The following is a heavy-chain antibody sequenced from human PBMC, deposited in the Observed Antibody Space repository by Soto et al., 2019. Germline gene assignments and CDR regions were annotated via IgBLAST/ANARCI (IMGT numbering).Heavy chain of an antibody. V-gene: IGHV3-30*18. CDR2: ISYDGSNK. CDR3: AKGVARLNYYYDGMDV. CDR1: GFTFSSYG. Sequence: PGGSLRLSCAASGFTFSSYGMHWVRQAPGKGLEWVAVISYDGSNKYYADSVKGRFTISRDNSKNTLYLQMNSLRAEDTAVYYCAKGVARLNYYYDGMDVWGQGTTVTVSS. J-gene: IGHJ6*02. D-gene: IGHD5-12*01.